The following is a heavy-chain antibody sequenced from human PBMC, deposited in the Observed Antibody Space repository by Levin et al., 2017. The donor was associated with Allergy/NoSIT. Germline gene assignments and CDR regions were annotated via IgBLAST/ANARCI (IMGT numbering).Heavy chain of an antibody. CDR3: ARDGILAARPMLGYYYGMDV. V-gene: IGHV3-11*01. Sequence: LSLTCAASGFTFSDYYMSWIRQAPGKGLEWVSYISSSGSTIYYADSVKGRFTISRDNAKNSLYLQMNSLRAEDTAVYYCARDGILAARPMLGYYYGMDVWGQGTTVTVSS. CDR1: GFTFSDYY. D-gene: IGHD6-6*01. CDR2: ISSSGSTI. J-gene: IGHJ6*02.